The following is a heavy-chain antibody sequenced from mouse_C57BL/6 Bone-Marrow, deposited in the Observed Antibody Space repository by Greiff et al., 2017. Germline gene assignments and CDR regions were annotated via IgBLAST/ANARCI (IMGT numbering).Heavy chain of an antibody. D-gene: IGHD1-1*01. V-gene: IGHV1-50*01. J-gene: IGHJ1*03. Sequence: QVQLKQPGAELVKPGASVKLSCKASGYTFTSYWMQWVKQRPGQGLEWIGEIDPSDSYTNYNQKFKGKATLTVDTSSSTAYMQLSSLTSEDSAVYYCARRTTTVVPFDVWGTGTTVTVSS. CDR1: GYTFTSYW. CDR2: IDPSDSYT. CDR3: ARRTTTVVPFDV.